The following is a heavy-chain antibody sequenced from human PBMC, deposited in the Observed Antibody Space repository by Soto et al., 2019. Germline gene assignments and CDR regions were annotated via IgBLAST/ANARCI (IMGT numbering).Heavy chain of an antibody. V-gene: IGHV3-74*01. J-gene: IGHJ4*02. CDR3: ARLGFVGEGDF. D-gene: IGHD3-16*01. Sequence: EVQLAESGGGLIQPGGSLRLSCATSGFTFSRSWIHWVRQAPGEGLVWVSRISGDGVHTDYAESVKGRFTVSRDIAKSTGYLQMNNLRAEDTAIYYCARLGFVGEGDFWGQGILVTVSS. CDR2: ISGDGVHT. CDR1: GFTFSRSW.